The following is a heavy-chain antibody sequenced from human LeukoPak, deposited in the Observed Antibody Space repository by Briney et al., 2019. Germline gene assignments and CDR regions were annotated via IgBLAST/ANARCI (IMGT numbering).Heavy chain of an antibody. CDR3: AKGFRAFDI. J-gene: IGHJ3*02. V-gene: IGHV3-9*01. CDR1: GFTFDDYA. Sequence: GRSLRLSCAASGFTFDDYAMHWVRQAPGKGLEWVSGISWNSGSIGYADSVKGRFTISRDNAKNSLYLQMNSLRAEDTALYYCAKGFRAFDIWGQGTMATVSS. CDR2: ISWNSGSI.